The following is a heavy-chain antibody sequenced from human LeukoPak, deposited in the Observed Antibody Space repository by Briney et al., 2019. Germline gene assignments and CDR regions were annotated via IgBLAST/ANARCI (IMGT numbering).Heavy chain of an antibody. Sequence: KPSETLSLTCAVYGGSFSGYYWSWIRQPPGKXXXXXXXXXXXXLTNYNPSLKSRFTKSVDTPKTQFSLKLSSVTAADTAVYYCARGSPPRGVAARPRDGMDVWGQGTTVAVS. D-gene: IGHD6-6*01. J-gene: IGHJ6*02. CDR2: XXXXXLT. CDR3: ARGSPPRGVAARPRDGMDV. V-gene: IGHV4-34*01. CDR1: GGSFSGYY.